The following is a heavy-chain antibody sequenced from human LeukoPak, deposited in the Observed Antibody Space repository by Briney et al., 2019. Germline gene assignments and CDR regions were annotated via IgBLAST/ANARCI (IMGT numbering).Heavy chain of an antibody. Sequence: PVGSLRLSRAASRFTLGKYWMGWVRQAPWKGLEWVANIRQDGSEKCYVDSVKGRFTISIDNAKNSLFLQMNSLRADDTAVYYCARLVGEYGSRKRIWFDPWGQGTLVSVSS. J-gene: IGHJ5*02. V-gene: IGHV3-7*04. CDR2: IRQDGSEK. D-gene: IGHD3-10*01. CDR1: RFTLGKYW. CDR3: ARLVGEYGSRKRIWFDP.